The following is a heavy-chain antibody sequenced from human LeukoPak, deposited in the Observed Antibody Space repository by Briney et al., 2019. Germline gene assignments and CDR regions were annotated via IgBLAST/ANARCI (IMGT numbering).Heavy chain of an antibody. CDR1: RYTFTSYD. V-gene: IGHV1-8*01. D-gene: IGHD4-23*01. CDR2: MNPNSGNT. CDR3: ARPGYGDNDAFDI. Sequence: ASVKVSCKASRYTFTSYDINWVRQATGQGLEWMGWMNPNSGNTGYAQNFQGRVTMTRNTSISTAYMELSSLRYEDTAVYYCARPGYGDNDAFDIWGQGTMVTVSS. J-gene: IGHJ3*02.